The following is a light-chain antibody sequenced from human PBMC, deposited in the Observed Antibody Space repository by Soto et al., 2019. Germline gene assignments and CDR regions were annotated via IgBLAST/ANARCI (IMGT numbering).Light chain of an antibody. CDR3: CSYAGSGTLV. V-gene: IGLV2-23*01. CDR1: SSDVGNYNL. Sequence: QSALTQPASVSGSPGQSITISCTGTSSDVGNYNLVSWYQQHPGKAPKLMIYEDTKRPSGVSNRFSGSKSGNTASLTISGLQAEDEADYYCCSYAGSGTLVFGGGTKLTVL. J-gene: IGLJ2*01. CDR2: EDT.